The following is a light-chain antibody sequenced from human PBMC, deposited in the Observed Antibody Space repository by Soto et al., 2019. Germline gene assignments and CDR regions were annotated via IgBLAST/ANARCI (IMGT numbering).Light chain of an antibody. CDR1: SSDVGGYNF. CDR2: DVT. J-gene: IGLJ3*02. Sequence: QSVLTQPRSVSGSPGQSVTISCTGTSSDVGGYNFVSWYQQLPGKAPNLMIYDVTKRPSGVPDRFSGSKSGNTASLTISGLQAEDEADYYCSSHAGTYPGVFGGGTKLTVL. CDR3: SSHAGTYPGV. V-gene: IGLV2-11*01.